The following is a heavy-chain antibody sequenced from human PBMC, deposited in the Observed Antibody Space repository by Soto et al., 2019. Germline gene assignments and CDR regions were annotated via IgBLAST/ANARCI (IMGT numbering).Heavy chain of an antibody. CDR3: AIDRAGYSSSWYDY. J-gene: IGHJ4*02. CDR2: ISYDGSNK. D-gene: IGHD6-13*01. V-gene: IGHV3-30-3*01. CDR1: GFTFSSYA. Sequence: QVQLVESGGGVVQPGRSLRLSCAASGFTFSSYAMHWVRQAPGKGLEWVAVISYDGSNKYYADSVKGRFTISRDNSKNTLYLQMNSLRAEDTAVYYCAIDRAGYSSSWYDYWGQGTLVTVSS.